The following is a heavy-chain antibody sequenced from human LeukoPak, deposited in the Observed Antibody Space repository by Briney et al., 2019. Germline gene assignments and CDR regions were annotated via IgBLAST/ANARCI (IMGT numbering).Heavy chain of an antibody. D-gene: IGHD1-26*01. CDR2: ISSSSSYI. V-gene: IGHV3-21*01. Sequence: NAGGSLRLSCAASGFTFSSYGMNWVRQAPGKGLEWVSSISSSSSYIYYADSVKGRFTISRDNAKNSLYLQMNSLRAEDTAVYYCARGQAPGSYWSGNHLAIDYWGQGTLVTVSS. J-gene: IGHJ4*02. CDR3: ARGQAPGSYWSGNHLAIDY. CDR1: GFTFSSYG.